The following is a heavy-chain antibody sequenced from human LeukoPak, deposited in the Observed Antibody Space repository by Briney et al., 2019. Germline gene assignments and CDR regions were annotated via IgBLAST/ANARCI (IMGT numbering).Heavy chain of an antibody. CDR2: IKQDGSEK. CDR1: GFTFSSRDW. J-gene: IGHJ4*02. Sequence: GGSLRLSCVASGFTFSSRDWMTWVRQAPGKGLEWVANIKQDGSEKNYVDSVKGRFTISRDNAKNSLYLQMNSLRAEDTAVYYCARDRYYGSGSQPTFDYWGQGTLVTVSS. D-gene: IGHD3-10*01. CDR3: ARDRYYGSGSQPTFDY. V-gene: IGHV3-7*01.